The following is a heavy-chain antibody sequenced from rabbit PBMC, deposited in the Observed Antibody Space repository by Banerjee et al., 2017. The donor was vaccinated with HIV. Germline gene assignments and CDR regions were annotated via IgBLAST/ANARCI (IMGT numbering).Heavy chain of an antibody. CDR2: IDPVFGST. J-gene: IGHJ4*01. V-gene: IGHV1S47*01. CDR3: VRGGYDENYFNL. Sequence: QEQLVESGGGLVQPGGSLKLSCKASGFDFSSYGVSWVRQAPGKGLEWIGYIDPVFGSTYYASWVNGRFTISSHNAQNTLYLQLNSLTAADTATYFCVRGGYDENYFNLWGQGTLVTVS. D-gene: IGHD2-1*01. CDR1: GFDFSSYG.